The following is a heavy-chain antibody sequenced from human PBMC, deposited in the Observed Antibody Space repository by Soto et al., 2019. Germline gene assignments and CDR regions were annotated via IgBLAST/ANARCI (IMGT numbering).Heavy chain of an antibody. CDR2: INSDGHST. CDR3: ARVLGTVDC. J-gene: IGHJ4*02. Sequence: PGGSLRLSCAASGFIFSSYWMHWVRQAPGKGLVWVSRINSDGHSTAYADSVKGRFTISRDNAKNTLFLQMDSLRAEDTAVYYCARVLGTVDCWGQGTLVTVSS. CDR1: GFIFSSYW. V-gene: IGHV3-74*01. D-gene: IGHD1-1*01.